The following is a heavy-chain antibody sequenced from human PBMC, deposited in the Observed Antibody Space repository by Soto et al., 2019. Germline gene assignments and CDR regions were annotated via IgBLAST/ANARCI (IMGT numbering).Heavy chain of an antibody. Sequence: QVQLVESGGGVVQPGRSLRLSCAASGFTFSSYGMHWVRQAPGKGLEWVAVIWYDGSNKYYADSVKGRFTISRDNSKNTLYLQMNSLRAEDTAVYYCARSTPHSSSSIYYYYGMDVWGQGTTVTVSS. CDR2: IWYDGSNK. CDR3: ARSTPHSSSSIYYYYGMDV. J-gene: IGHJ6*02. D-gene: IGHD6-13*01. V-gene: IGHV3-33*01. CDR1: GFTFSSYG.